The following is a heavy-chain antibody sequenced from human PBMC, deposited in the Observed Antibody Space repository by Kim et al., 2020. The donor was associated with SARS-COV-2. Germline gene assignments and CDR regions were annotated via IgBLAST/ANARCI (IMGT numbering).Heavy chain of an antibody. D-gene: IGHD1-1*01. J-gene: IGHJ6*02. V-gene: IGHV6-1*01. CDR3: ARVFGHNRYYYYGMDV. CDR1: GDSVSSNSAT. Sequence: SQTLSLTCAISGDSVSSNSATWNWVRQSPSRGLEWLGRTYYRSRWYNDYAISVKSRMTINPDTSSNQFSLQLNSVTPEDTAVYYCARVFGHNRYYYYGMDVWGQGTTVTVSS. CDR2: TYYRSRWYN.